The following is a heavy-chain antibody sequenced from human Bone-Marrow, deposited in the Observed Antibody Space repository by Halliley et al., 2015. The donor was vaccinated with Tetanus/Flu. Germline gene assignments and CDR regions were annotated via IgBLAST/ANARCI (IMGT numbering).Heavy chain of an antibody. D-gene: IGHD6-19*01. Sequence: WIGYIHYSGSTTSNPSLKSRLTISVDTSRNQFSLKLSSVTAADTAVYYCARDLGGIDTSGLLDQWGQGTLVTVSS. V-gene: IGHV4-59*01. CDR3: ARDLGGIDTSGLLDQ. CDR2: IHYSGST. J-gene: IGHJ4*02.